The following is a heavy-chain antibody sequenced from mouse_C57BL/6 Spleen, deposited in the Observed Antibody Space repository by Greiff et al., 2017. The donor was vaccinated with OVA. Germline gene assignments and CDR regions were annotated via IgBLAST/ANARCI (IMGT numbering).Heavy chain of an antibody. CDR1: GFTFSDYY. D-gene: IGHD2-5*01. V-gene: IGHV5-16*01. J-gene: IGHJ4*01. CDR2: INYDGSST. Sequence: EVKLMESEGGLVQPGSSMKLSCTASGFTFSDYYMAWVRQVPEKGLEWVANINYDGSSTYYLDSLKSRFIISRDNAKNILYLQMSSLKSEDTATYYCARDRGYSNYFYAMDDWGQGTSVTGSS. CDR3: ARDRGYSNYFYAMDD.